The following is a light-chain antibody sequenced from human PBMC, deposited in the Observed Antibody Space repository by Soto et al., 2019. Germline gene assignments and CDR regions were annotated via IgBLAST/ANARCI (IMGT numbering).Light chain of an antibody. V-gene: IGKV4-1*01. J-gene: IGKJ4*01. CDR3: QHYDNSPLT. CDR2: WAS. Sequence: DIVMTQSPDSLAVSLGERATIRCKSSQSVLSNSNNKNYLAWYQQKPGDPPKLLIYWASTRESGVPDRFSGSGSGTDFTLTISSLQAEDVAVYYCQHYDNSPLTFGGGTKVEIK. CDR1: QSVLSNSNNKNY.